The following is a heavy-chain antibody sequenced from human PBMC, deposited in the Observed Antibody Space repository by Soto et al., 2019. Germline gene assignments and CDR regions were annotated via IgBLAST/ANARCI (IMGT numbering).Heavy chain of an antibody. D-gene: IGHD4-17*01. CDR3: TTSSYGDYTSYYFDY. CDR1: GFTFSNAW. CDR2: IKSKTGGGTT. Sequence: GGSLRLSCAASGFTFSNAWMSWVRQAPGKGLEGVGRIKSKTGGGTTDYAAPVKGRFTISRDDSKNTLYLQMNSLKTEDTAVYYCTTSSYGDYTSYYFDYWGQGTLVTVSS. J-gene: IGHJ4*02. V-gene: IGHV3-15*01.